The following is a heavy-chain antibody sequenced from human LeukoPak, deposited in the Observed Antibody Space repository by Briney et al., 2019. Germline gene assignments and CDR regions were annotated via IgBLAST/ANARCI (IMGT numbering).Heavy chain of an antibody. J-gene: IGHJ4*02. CDR2: IIPIFGTA. Sequence: SVKVSCKASGGTFGSYAISWVRQAPGQGLEWMGGIIPIFGTANYAQKFQGRVTITTDESTSTAYMELSSLRSEDTAVYYCATDTVIFTSRFDYWGQGTLVTVSS. CDR1: GGTFGSYA. CDR3: ATDTVIFTSRFDY. D-gene: IGHD3-22*01. V-gene: IGHV1-69*05.